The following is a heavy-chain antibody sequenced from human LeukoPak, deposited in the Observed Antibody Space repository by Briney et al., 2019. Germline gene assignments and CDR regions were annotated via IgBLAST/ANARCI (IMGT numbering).Heavy chain of an antibody. D-gene: IGHD3-10*01. V-gene: IGHV4-39*07. Sequence: SETLSLTCTVSGGSISSSSYYWGWIRQPPGKGLEWIGSIYYSGSTYYNPSLKSRVTISVDTSKNQFSLKLSSVTASDTAVYYCARGGNYFDYWGQGTLVTVSS. CDR3: ARGGNYFDY. J-gene: IGHJ4*02. CDR1: GGSISSSSYY. CDR2: IYYSGST.